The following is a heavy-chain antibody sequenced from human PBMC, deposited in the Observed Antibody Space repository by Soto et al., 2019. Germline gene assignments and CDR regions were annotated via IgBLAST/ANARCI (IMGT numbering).Heavy chain of an antibody. CDR2: ISGSGGST. D-gene: IGHD3-10*01. CDR1: GFTFSSYA. J-gene: IGHJ4*02. Sequence: GGSLRLSCAASGFTFSSYAMSWVRQAPGKGLEWVSAISGSGGSTYYADSVKGRFTISRDNSKNTLYLQMNSLRAEDTAVYYCAKDQFTMVRGVIISSHDYWGQGTLVTVSS. V-gene: IGHV3-23*01. CDR3: AKDQFTMVRGVIISSHDY.